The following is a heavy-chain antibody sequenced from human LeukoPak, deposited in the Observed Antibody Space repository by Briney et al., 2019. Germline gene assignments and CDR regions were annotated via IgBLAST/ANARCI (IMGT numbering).Heavy chain of an antibody. V-gene: IGHV3-30*18. CDR1: GFTFSSYG. J-gene: IGHJ4*02. CDR2: ISYDGSNK. Sequence: GRSLRLSCAASGFTFSSYGMHWVRQAPGKGLEWVAVISYDGSNKYYADSVKGRFTISRDNSKNTLYLQMNSLRAEDTAVYYCAKGYNWNDLDYWGQGTLVTFSS. D-gene: IGHD1-20*01. CDR3: AKGYNWNDLDY.